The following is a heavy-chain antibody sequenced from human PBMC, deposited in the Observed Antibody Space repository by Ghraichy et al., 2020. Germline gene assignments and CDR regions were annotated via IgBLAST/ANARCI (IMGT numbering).Heavy chain of an antibody. CDR1: GFNLGVYT. V-gene: IGHV3-21*01. CDR2: ISSDSFYI. Sequence: GGSLRLSCATSGFNLGVYTMNWLRWAPNKGLEWVASISSDSFYIYYADSVRGRFTISRDNAMNSIYLQMNSLRGEDTALYYCVRADGSGSFYYWGQGTLVTVSS. CDR3: VRADGSGSFYY. J-gene: IGHJ4*02. D-gene: IGHD3-10*01.